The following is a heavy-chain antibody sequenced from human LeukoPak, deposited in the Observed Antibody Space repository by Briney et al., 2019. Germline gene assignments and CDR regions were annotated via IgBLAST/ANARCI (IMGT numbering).Heavy chain of an antibody. CDR3: ARERDGYNFPFDY. CDR2: IIPILGIA. D-gene: IGHD5-24*01. Sequence: SVKVPCKASGGTFSSYTISWVRQAPGQGLEWMGRIIPILGIANYAQKFQSRVTITADKSTSTAYMELSSLRPEDTAVYYCARERDGYNFPFDYWGQGTLVTVSS. J-gene: IGHJ4*02. V-gene: IGHV1-69*04. CDR1: GGTFSSYT.